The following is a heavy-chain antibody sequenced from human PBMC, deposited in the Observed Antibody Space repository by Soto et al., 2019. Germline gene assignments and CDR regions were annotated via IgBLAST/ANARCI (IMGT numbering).Heavy chain of an antibody. CDR1: GYTFNDHY. J-gene: IGHJ4*02. Sequence: ASVKVSCRASGYTFNDHYLHWVRQAPGQGLEWMAWINPKSGGSSYAQKFQGRVTMTWDTSISTAYMEVRRLTSDDTAVYYCTRLSTSHSYYTYDYWGQGSVVPVSS. CDR2: INPKSGGS. V-gene: IGHV1-2*02. D-gene: IGHD3-10*01. CDR3: TRLSTSHSYYTYDY.